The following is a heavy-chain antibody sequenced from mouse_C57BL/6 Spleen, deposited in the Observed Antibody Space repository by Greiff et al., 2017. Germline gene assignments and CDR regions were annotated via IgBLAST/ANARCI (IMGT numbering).Heavy chain of an antibody. J-gene: IGHJ2*01. CDR2: IDPSDSYT. CDR3: ARFDSSDYFDY. Sequence: QVQLKQPGAELVMPGASVKLSCKASGYTFTSYWMHWVKQRPGQGLEWIGEIDPSDSYTNYNQKFKGKSTLTVDKSSSTAYMQLSSLTSEDSAVYYCARFDSSDYFDYWGQGTTLTVSS. CDR1: GYTFTSYW. V-gene: IGHV1-69*01. D-gene: IGHD3-2*01.